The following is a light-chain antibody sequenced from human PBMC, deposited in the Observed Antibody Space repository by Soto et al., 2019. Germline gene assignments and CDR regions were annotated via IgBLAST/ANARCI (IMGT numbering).Light chain of an antibody. V-gene: IGLV2-8*01. Sequence: QSALTQPPSASGSPGQSVTISCAGTVSDVGGYNYVSWYQQHPGKVPQLMIYQVSKRPSGVPDRFSASKSDTTASLTISGLQAEDEGDYYYMSYAGGNRFVFGTGTKLTVL. CDR3: MSYAGGNRFV. J-gene: IGLJ1*01. CDR1: VSDVGGYNY. CDR2: QVS.